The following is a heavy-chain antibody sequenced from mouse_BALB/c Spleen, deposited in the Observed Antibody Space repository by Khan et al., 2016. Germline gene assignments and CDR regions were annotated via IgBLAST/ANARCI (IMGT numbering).Heavy chain of an antibody. V-gene: IGHV5-4*02. CDR3: ARARYGNNYGFAY. J-gene: IGHJ3*01. D-gene: IGHD1-1*01. CDR2: ISDGGSYT. Sequence: EVELVESGGGLVKPGGSLKLSCAASGFTFSDYYMYWVRQTPEKRLEWVATISDGGSYTYYPDSVKGRFTISRDNAKNNLYLQMSSLKSEDTDMYYYARARYGNNYGFAYWGQGNLVTVSA. CDR1: GFTFSDYY.